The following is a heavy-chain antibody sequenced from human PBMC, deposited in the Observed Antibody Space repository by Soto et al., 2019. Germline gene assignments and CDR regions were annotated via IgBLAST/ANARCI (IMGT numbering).Heavy chain of an antibody. J-gene: IGHJ6*02. CDR3: AKDRSTYYDFWSGYLDGMAV. CDR1: GFTFDDYT. D-gene: IGHD3-3*01. V-gene: IGHV3-43*01. Sequence: PGGSLRLSCAASGFTFDDYTMHWVRQAPGKGLEWVSLISWDGGSTYYADSVKGRFTISRDNSKNSLYLQMNSLRTEDTALYYCAKDRSTYYDFWSGYLDGMAVWGQGTTVTVSS. CDR2: ISWDGGST.